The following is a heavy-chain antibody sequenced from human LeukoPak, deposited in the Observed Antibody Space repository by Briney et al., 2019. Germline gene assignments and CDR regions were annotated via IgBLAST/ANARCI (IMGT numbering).Heavy chain of an antibody. CDR2: IIPILGIA. CDR3: AVSSSWYPPYRY. Sequence: ASVKVSCKASGGTFSSYAISWVRQAPGQGLEWMGRIIPILGIANYAQKFQGRVTITADKSTSTAYMELSSLRSEDTAVYYCAVSSSWYPPYRYWGQGTLVTVSS. V-gene: IGHV1-69*04. J-gene: IGHJ4*02. D-gene: IGHD6-13*01. CDR1: GGTFSSYA.